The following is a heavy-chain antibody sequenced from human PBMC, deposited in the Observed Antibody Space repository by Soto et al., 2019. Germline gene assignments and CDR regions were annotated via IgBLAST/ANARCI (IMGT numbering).Heavy chain of an antibody. CDR2: IIPILGIA. CDR1: GYTFTSYT. D-gene: IGHD6-19*01. V-gene: IGHV1-69*02. CDR3: ARSLHGRSGWGNYYYYDMDV. Sequence: SVKVSCKASGYTFTSYTISRVRQAPGQGLEWMGRIIPILGIANYAQKFQGRVTITADKSTSTAYMELSSLRSEDTAVYYCARSLHGRSGWGNYYYYDMDVWG. J-gene: IGHJ6*02.